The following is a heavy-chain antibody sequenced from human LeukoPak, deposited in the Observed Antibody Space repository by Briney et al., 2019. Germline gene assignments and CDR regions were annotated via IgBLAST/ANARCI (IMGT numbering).Heavy chain of an antibody. CDR2: IYYSGST. CDR3: ARVIDYYDSSGYCSYFDY. CDR1: GGSISTYY. J-gene: IGHJ4*02. D-gene: IGHD3-22*01. V-gene: IGHV4-59*01. Sequence: SETLSLTCIVSGGSISTYYWSWIRQPPGKGLEWIGDIYYSGSTNYNPSLKSRVTISVDTSKNQFSLKLSSVTAADTAVYYCARVIDYYDSSGYCSYFDYWGQGTLVTVSS.